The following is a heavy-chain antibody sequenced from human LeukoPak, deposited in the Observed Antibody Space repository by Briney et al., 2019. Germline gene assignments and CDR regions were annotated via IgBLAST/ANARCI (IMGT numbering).Heavy chain of an antibody. CDR2: IITLFGTA. D-gene: IGHD3-10*01. J-gene: IGHJ3*02. CDR3: AREPAGVHVAFDI. V-gene: IGHV1-69*05. Sequence: SVKISCKASGGTFNSYAISWVRQAPGQRVEWMGGIITLFGTANYAQKFQGRVTTTTNESTSTAYMELSSLRSEDTAGYSWAREPAGVHVAFDIWGQGTMVTVSS. CDR1: GGTFNSYA.